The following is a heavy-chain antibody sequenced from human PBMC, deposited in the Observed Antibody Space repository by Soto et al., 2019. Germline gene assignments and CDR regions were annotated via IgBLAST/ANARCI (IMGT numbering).Heavy chain of an antibody. CDR3: ARECLVLAPSTVNSFHYYDAMDV. D-gene: IGHD3-3*02. CDR2: SIPRCGTS. J-gene: IGHJ6*02. Sequence: QVQLVQSGAEVKQPGSSVTVSCKASGDTCSTYTINWWRQVPGQGLEWMGGSIPRCGTSNYAQKFQGRVTITGDESRSPAYMELSSLRSEDTDVYYCARECLVLAPSTVNSFHYYDAMDVGGQGPTVTFSS. CDR1: GDTCSTYT. V-gene: IGHV1-69*12.